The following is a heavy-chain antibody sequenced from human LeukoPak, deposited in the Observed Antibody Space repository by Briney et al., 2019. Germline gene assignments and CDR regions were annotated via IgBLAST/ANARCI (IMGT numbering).Heavy chain of an antibody. Sequence: GGSLRLSCAASGFTFSSYSMNWVRQAPGKGLEWVSGISGSGGSTYYADSVKGRFTISRDNSKNTLYLQMNSLRAEDTAVYYCAKGLQGYSSSWFDPWGQGTLVTVSS. CDR2: ISGSGGST. J-gene: IGHJ5*02. CDR1: GFTFSSYS. V-gene: IGHV3-23*01. CDR3: AKGLQGYSSSWFDP. D-gene: IGHD4-11*01.